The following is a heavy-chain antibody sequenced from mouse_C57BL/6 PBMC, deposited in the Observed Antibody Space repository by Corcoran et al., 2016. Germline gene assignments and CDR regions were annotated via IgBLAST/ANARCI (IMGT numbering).Heavy chain of an antibody. V-gene: IGHV3-6*01. D-gene: IGHD1-1*01. Sequence: DVQLQESGPGLMKPSQSLSLTCSVTGYSITSGYYWNWIRQFPGNKLEWMGYISYDGSNNYNPSLKNRISITRDTSKNQFFLKLNSVTTEDTATYYCARSFITTVPYFDYWGQGTTLTVSS. CDR3: ARSFITTVPYFDY. CDR1: GYSITSGYY. CDR2: ISYDGSN. J-gene: IGHJ2*01.